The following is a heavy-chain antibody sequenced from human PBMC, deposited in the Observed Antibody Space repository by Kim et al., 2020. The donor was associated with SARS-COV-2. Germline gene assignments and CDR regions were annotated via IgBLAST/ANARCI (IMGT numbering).Heavy chain of an antibody. Sequence: SETLSLTCTVSGGSISSGGYYWSWIRQHPGKGLEWIGYIYYSGSTYYNPSLKSRVTISVDTSKNQFSLKLSSVTAADTAVYYCARDRPLHYDILTGYFPDSDHYYGMDVWGQGTTVTVSS. CDR1: GGSISSGGYY. D-gene: IGHD3-9*01. CDR3: ARDRPLHYDILTGYFPDSDHYYGMDV. J-gene: IGHJ6*02. CDR2: IYYSGST. V-gene: IGHV4-31*03.